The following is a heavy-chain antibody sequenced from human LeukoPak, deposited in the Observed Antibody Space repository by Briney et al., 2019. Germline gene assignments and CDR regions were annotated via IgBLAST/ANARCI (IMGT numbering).Heavy chain of an antibody. D-gene: IGHD1-26*01. J-gene: IGHJ6*02. CDR2: INSGGSSI. CDR1: GFPFSDYY. Sequence: GGSLRLSCAASGFPFSDYYMSWIRQAPGKGLEWVSFINSGGSSIYYVDSVKGRFTISRDNAKNSLYLQMSSLRAEDTAVYYCASNLAANYHFYYGIDVWGQGTTVTVSS. CDR3: ASNLAANYHFYYGIDV. V-gene: IGHV3-11*01.